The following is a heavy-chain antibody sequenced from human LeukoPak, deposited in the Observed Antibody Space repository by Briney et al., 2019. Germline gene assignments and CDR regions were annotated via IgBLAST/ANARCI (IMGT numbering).Heavy chain of an antibody. J-gene: IGHJ4*02. Sequence: ASVKVSCKVSGYTLTELSMHWVRQAPGKGLEWMGGFDPEDGETIYAQKFQGRVTMTEDTSSDTAYMELSSLRSEDTAVYYCATGVMTTTSRRGFLFNYWGQGTLVTVSS. CDR3: ATGVMTTTSRRGFLFNY. V-gene: IGHV1-24*01. D-gene: IGHD3-3*01. CDR1: GYTLTELS. CDR2: FDPEDGET.